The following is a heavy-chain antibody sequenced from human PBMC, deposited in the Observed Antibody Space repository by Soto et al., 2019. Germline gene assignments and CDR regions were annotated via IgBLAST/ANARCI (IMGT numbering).Heavy chain of an antibody. J-gene: IGHJ4*02. V-gene: IGHV4-30-2*01. CDR1: YGSISNGGYC. D-gene: IGHD2-21*01. CDR3: ARVGSSIAVPLFDY. CDR2: MYHSGST. Sequence: PSETKSHPNAVSYGSISNGGYCWSLIRKPTGKGLEWIGYMYHSGSTYYNPSLKSQVTISIDRSKNQFSLKLSSVTAADTAVYYCARVGSSIAVPLFDYWGQGTLVTVSS.